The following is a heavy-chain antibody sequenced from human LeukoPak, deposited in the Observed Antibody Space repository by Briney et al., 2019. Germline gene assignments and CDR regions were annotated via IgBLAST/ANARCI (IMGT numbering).Heavy chain of an antibody. D-gene: IGHD3-16*01. J-gene: IGHJ4*02. Sequence: GGSLRLSCAASGFSLSDYWMTWVRQAPGKGPEWVANIKQDASERYFGVSVKGRFTISRDNAKNSVYLQLNSLRAEDTAVYYCARDLRGAGDHWGLGTLVTVSS. CDR2: IKQDASER. V-gene: IGHV3-7*01. CDR1: GFSLSDYW. CDR3: ARDLRGAGDH.